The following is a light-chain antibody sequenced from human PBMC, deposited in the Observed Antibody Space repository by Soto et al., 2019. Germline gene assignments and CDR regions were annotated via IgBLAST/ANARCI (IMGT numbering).Light chain of an antibody. Sequence: EIVMTQSPATLSVSPGERATLSCRASQSVSSNLAWYQQKPGQAPRLLIYGASARATGIPARFSGSGSGTECTLTISRLQSADFAIYYWQQYNNWPPGTFGQGTKLEIK. CDR2: GAS. CDR1: QSVSSN. J-gene: IGKJ2*01. V-gene: IGKV3-15*01. CDR3: QQYNNWPPGT.